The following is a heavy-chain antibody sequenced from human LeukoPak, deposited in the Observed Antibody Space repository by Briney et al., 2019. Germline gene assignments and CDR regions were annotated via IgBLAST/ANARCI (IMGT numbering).Heavy chain of an antibody. V-gene: IGHV1-8*01. D-gene: IGHD6-13*01. CDR3: ARDDSIAAAGTWFDY. CDR1: GYTFTSYD. J-gene: IGHJ4*02. Sequence: ASVKVSCKASGYTFTSYDINWVRQATGQGLEWMGWMNPNSGNTGYAQKLQGRVTMTTDTSTSTAYMELRSLRSDDTAVYYCARDDSIAAAGTWFDYWGQGTLVTVSS. CDR2: MNPNSGNT.